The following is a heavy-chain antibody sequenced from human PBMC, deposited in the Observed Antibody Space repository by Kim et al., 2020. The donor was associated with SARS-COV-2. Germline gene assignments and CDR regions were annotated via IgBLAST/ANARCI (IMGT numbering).Heavy chain of an antibody. J-gene: IGHJ3*02. D-gene: IGHD3-10*01. Sequence: SETLSLTCTVSGGSISSGGYYWSWIRQHPGKGLEWIGYIYYSGSTYYNPSLKSRVTISVDTSKNQFSLKLSSVTAADTAVYYCARGWVWFGELLAPDAFDIWGQGAMVTVSS. CDR1: GGSISSGGYY. V-gene: IGHV4-31*03. CDR2: IYYSGST. CDR3: ARGWVWFGELLAPDAFDI.